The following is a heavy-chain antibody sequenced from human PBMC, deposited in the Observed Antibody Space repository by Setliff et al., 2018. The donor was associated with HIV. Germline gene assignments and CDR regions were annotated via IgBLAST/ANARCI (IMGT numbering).Heavy chain of an antibody. CDR3: AKGHTGSYHGNWFDA. D-gene: IGHD1-26*01. CDR2: ISGSGGST. CDR1: GFSFNNFA. Sequence: PGGSLRLSCAASGFSFNNFAMSWVRQAPGKGLEWVSAISGSGGSTYYADSVQGRFTISRDNSKNTLYLQMNSLRAEDTAFYYCAKGHTGSYHGNWFDAWGPGTLVTVS. V-gene: IGHV3-23*01. J-gene: IGHJ5*02.